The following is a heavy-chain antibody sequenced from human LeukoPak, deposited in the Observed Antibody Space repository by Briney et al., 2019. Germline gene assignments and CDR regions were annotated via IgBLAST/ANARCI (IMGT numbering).Heavy chain of an antibody. CDR2: MNPNSGNT. J-gene: IGHJ4*02. CDR1: GYTFTSYG. D-gene: IGHD1-26*01. CDR3: ARGRGMGANHDY. Sequence: ASVKVSCTASGYTFTSYGINWVRQAPGQGLEWMGWMNPNSGNTGYAQKFQGRVTMTRNTSISTAYMELSSLRSEDTAVYYCARGRGMGANHDYWGQGTLVTVSS. V-gene: IGHV1-8*01.